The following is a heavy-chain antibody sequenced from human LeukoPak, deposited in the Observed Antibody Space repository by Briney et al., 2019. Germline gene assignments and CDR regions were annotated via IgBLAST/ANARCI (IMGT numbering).Heavy chain of an antibody. D-gene: IGHD4-11*01. J-gene: IGHJ6*02. V-gene: IGHV1-69*04. Sequence: SVKVPCKASGGAFSSYAISWVRQAPGQGLEWMGRIIPIFGIANYAQKFQGRVTITADKSTSTAYMELSSLRSEDTAVYYCARDRTDYSNLYYGMDVWGQGTTVTVSS. CDR3: ARDRTDYSNLYYGMDV. CDR1: GGAFSSYA. CDR2: IIPIFGIA.